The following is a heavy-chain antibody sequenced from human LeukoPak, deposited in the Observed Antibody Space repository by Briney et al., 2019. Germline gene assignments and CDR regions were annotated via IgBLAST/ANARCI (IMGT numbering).Heavy chain of an antibody. D-gene: IGHD3-22*01. CDR1: GYAFSSCA. V-gene: IGHV7-4-1*02. J-gene: IGHJ4*02. CDR3: AIHPSDSSGYFSY. Sequence: ASVKVSCKASGYAFSSCAINWVRQAPGQGLEYMGWIDTKTGNPTYAQGFTGRFVFSLDTSVSTAYLQISSLKAEDTAVYYCAIHPSDSSGYFSYWGQGALVTVSS. CDR2: IDTKTGNP.